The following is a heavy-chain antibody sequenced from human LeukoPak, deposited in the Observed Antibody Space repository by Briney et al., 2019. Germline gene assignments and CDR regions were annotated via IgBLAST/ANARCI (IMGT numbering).Heavy chain of an antibody. CDR3: VRTRVTMVRGDYYFDY. V-gene: IGHV3-7*01. D-gene: IGHD3-10*01. CDR1: GFTFSSYW. J-gene: IGHJ4*02. Sequence: GGSLRLSCAASGFTFSSYWMSWVRQAPGKGLERVANIKQDGSEKYYVDSVKGRFTISRDNAKNSLYLQMNSLRAEDTAVYYCVRTRVTMVRGDYYFDYWGQGTLVTVSS. CDR2: IKQDGSEK.